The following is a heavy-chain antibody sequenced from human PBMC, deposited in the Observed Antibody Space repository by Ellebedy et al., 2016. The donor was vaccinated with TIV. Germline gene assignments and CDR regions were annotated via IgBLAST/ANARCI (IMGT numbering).Heavy chain of an antibody. D-gene: IGHD3-10*01. CDR1: GGSISSSGYY. Sequence: SETLSLTXTVSGGSISSSGYYWSWIRQPPGKGLEWIGEINHRGSTNYNPSLKSRVTISVDTSKNQFSLKLTSVTAADTAVYYCARNGGHYYGSGTMGDWGQGTLVTVSS. CDR3: ARNGGHYYGSGTMGD. J-gene: IGHJ4*02. CDR2: INHRGST. V-gene: IGHV4-39*07.